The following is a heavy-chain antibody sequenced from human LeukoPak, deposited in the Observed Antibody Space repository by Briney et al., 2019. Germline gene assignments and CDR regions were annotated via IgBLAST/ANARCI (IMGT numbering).Heavy chain of an antibody. V-gene: IGHV3-7*01. CDR3: ARYRHLYY. CDR2: INQDGGEK. J-gene: IGHJ4*02. D-gene: IGHD3-16*01. Sequence: GGPLSFSCAAPGFPLSAPWLSWARQAPGKGLEWVASINQDGGEKYSLDSVKGRFTISRDNTKSSLYLQMNSLRAEDTAMYYCARYRHLYYWGQGTLVTVSS. CDR1: GFPLSAPW.